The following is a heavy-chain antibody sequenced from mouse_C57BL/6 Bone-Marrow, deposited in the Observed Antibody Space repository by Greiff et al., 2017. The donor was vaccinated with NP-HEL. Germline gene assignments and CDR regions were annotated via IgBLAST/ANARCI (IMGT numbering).Heavy chain of an antibody. D-gene: IGHD4-1*01. CDR1: GFTFSSYG. J-gene: IGHJ4*01. V-gene: IGHV5-6*01. Sequence: EVQGVESGGDLVKPGGSLKLSCAASGFTFSSYGMSWVRQTPDKRLEWVATISSGGSYTYYPDSVKGRFTISRDNAKNTLYLQMSSLKSEDTAMYYGARPHPGSNYAMDYWGQGTSVTVSS. CDR3: ARPHPGSNYAMDY. CDR2: ISSGGSYT.